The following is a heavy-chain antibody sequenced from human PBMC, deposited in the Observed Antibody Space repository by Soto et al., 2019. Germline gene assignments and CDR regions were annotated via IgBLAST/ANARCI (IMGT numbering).Heavy chain of an antibody. J-gene: IGHJ6*02. CDR2: IYYSEYT. V-gene: IGHV4-39*01. D-gene: IGHD2-15*01. Sequence: SETLSLTCTVSGGSISSSSYYWGWIRQPPGKGLEWIGSIYYSEYTYYNPSLKSRVTIFVDASKNQFSLKLSSVTAADTAVYYCVKLAGYCSGGRCHGDYAMDVWGQGTTVTVSS. CDR3: VKLAGYCSGGRCHGDYAMDV. CDR1: GGSISSSSYY.